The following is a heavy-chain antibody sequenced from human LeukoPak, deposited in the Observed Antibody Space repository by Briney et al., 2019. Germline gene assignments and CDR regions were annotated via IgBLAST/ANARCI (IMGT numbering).Heavy chain of an antibody. J-gene: IGHJ4*02. CDR1: GYTFTSYY. CDR3: APGGYCTNGVCYYFDY. Sequence: ASVKVSCKASGYTFTSYYMHWVRQAPGQGLEWMGIINPSGGSTSYAQKFQGRVTMTRDTSTSTVYMELSSLRSEDTAVYYCAPGGYCTNGVCYYFDYWGQGTLVTVSS. D-gene: IGHD2-8*01. CDR2: INPSGGST. V-gene: IGHV1-46*01.